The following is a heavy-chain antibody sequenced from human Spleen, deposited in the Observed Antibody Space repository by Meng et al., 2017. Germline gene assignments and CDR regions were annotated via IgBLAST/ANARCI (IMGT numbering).Heavy chain of an antibody. CDR1: GGAISSVTYY. V-gene: IGHV4-39*07. Sequence: SETLSLTCSVAGGAISSVTYYWGWIRQHPGKGLEWTGNIYYTGSTYQNPSLKSRVTITVHTSQNQFSRKLSSMAAADTAVYYCARALERDPDYYDSSGYPGGWYFDYWGQGTLVTVSS. D-gene: IGHD3-22*01. CDR2: IYYTGST. J-gene: IGHJ4*02. CDR3: ARALERDPDYYDSSGYPGGWYFDY.